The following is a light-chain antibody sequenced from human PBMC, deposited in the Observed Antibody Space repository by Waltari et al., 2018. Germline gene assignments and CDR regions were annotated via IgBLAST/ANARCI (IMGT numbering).Light chain of an antibody. Sequence: QSALTQPASVSGSPGQSIPISCAGTSRDIGGYNYVSWYQQHPGKAPKLIIFDVTRWPSGVSHRFSGSKSGNTASLTISGLQAEDEADYYCTSYTSTNTVIFGGGTKVTVL. CDR1: SRDIGGYNY. CDR3: TSYTSTNTVI. J-gene: IGLJ2*01. CDR2: DVT. V-gene: IGLV2-14*03.